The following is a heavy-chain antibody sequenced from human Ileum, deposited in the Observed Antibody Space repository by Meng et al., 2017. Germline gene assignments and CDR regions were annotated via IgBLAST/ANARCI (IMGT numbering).Heavy chain of an antibody. V-gene: IGHV3-11*01. CDR1: GITFSDYY. CDR3: ATLSYSSLGY. D-gene: IGHD1-26*01. Sequence: QVQLVESGGGLGKPGGALRLSCAASGITFSDYYMSWIRQAPGKGLEWVSYISNSGSNIYYVDSVKGRFTISRDNAKNSLYLQTNSLRAENTAVYYCATLSYSSLGYWGQGTLVTVSS. J-gene: IGHJ4*02. CDR2: ISNSGSNI.